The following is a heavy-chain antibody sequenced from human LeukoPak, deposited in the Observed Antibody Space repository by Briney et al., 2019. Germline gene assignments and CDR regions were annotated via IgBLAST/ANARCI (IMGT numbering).Heavy chain of an antibody. CDR3: ASSTGYCSGGSCYPCWYFDL. CDR1: GGSISSGRYF. V-gene: IGHV4-61*01. J-gene: IGHJ2*01. CDR2: IYYSGST. Sequence: NPSETLSLTCSVSGGSISSGRYFWSWIRQPPGKGLEWIGFIYYSGSTNYNPSLESRVTISLATSKNQFSLELSSVTAADTAVYYCASSTGYCSGGSCYPCWYFDLWGRGTLVTVSS. D-gene: IGHD2-15*01.